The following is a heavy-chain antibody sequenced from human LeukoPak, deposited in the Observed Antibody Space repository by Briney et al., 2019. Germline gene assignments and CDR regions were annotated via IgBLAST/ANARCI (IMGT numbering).Heavy chain of an antibody. CDR1: GFTFSSHY. CDR3: ARDTKPLGYYYYYYMDV. CDR2: ISSSGSTI. D-gene: IGHD2-8*01. Sequence: GGSLRLSCAASGFTFSSHYMNWVRQAPGKGLEWVSYISSSGSTIYYADSVKGRFTISRDNAKNSLYLQMNSLRAEDTAVYYCARDTKPLGYYYYYYMDVWGKGTTVTISS. J-gene: IGHJ6*03. V-gene: IGHV3-48*03.